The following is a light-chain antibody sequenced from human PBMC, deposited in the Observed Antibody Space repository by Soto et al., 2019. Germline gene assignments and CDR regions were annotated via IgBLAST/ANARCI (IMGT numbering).Light chain of an antibody. V-gene: IGKV1-27*01. CDR1: QDISDY. CDR3: QNYNGPPWT. J-gene: IGKJ1*01. Sequence: DIQMTQSPSSLSASVGDRVTITCRASQDISDYLAWYQQKPGQVPNLLIYAASTLQSGVPSRFRGSASGTDFTLNITGLQPEYFATYYCQNYNGPPWTFGQGTKVEIK. CDR2: AAS.